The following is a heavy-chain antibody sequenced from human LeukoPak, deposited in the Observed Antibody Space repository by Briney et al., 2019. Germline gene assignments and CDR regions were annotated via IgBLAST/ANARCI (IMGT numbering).Heavy chain of an antibody. Sequence: QPGGSLRLSCAASGFTFSSYGMPWVRQAPGKGLGWVAVIWYDGSNKYYADSVKGRFTISRDNSKNTLYLQMNSLRAEDTAVYYCARGKAAAGIVLNYWGQGTLVTVSS. V-gene: IGHV3-33*01. D-gene: IGHD6-13*01. CDR1: GFTFSSYG. CDR2: IWYDGSNK. J-gene: IGHJ4*02. CDR3: ARGKAAAGIVLNY.